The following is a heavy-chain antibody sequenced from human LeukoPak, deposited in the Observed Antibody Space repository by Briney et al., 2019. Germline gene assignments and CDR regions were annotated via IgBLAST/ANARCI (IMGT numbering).Heavy chain of an antibody. Sequence: GGSLRLSCAASGFTFSSYAMSWVRQAPGKGLEWVSAISGSGGSTYYADSVKGRFSISRDNSKNTLYLQMNSLRAEDTAVYYCAMSLYCSGWYTRECEGVGLLDPRGQGTLVTVSS. D-gene: IGHD6-19*01. CDR1: GFTFSSYA. CDR2: ISGSGGST. J-gene: IGHJ5*02. V-gene: IGHV3-23*01. CDR3: AMSLYCSGWYTRECEGVGLLDP.